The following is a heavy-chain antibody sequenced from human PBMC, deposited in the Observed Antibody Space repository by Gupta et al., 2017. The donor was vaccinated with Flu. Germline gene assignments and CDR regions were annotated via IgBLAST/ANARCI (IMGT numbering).Heavy chain of an antibody. J-gene: IGHJ4*02. CDR3: ASLHVGRVPYYSDY. Sequence: QLQRQESGPGRVNPSETLSLTCTVSGGPISISSYSWGGIRQPPGKGLEWIGSIYYSGSTYYNPSLKSRVTISVDTSKNQFSLKLSSVTAADTAVYYCASLHVGRVPYYSDYWGQGTLVTVSS. CDR2: IYYSGST. D-gene: IGHD3-10*01. CDR1: GGPISISSYS. V-gene: IGHV4-39*01.